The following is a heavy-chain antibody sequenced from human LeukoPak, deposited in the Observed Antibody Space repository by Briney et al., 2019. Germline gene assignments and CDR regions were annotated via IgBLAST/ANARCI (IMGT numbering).Heavy chain of an antibody. D-gene: IGHD1-26*01. CDR2: FDPEDGEA. Sequence: ASVKVSCKVSGYTLTELSMHWVRQAPGKGLEWMGGFDPEDGEAIYAQKFQGRVTMTEDTSTDTAYMELSSLRSEDTAVYYCATERKGDVGATSIDYWGQGTLVTVSS. J-gene: IGHJ4*02. CDR1: GYTLTELS. V-gene: IGHV1-24*01. CDR3: ATERKGDVGATSIDY.